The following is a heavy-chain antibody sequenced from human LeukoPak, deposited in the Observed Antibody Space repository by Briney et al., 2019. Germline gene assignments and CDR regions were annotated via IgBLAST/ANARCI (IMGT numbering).Heavy chain of an antibody. V-gene: IGHV3-30*04. D-gene: IGHD6-19*01. Sequence: GGSLRLSCAGSGFTFSSYTMHWVRQAPGKGLQWVAVISYDGRNKYYADSVKGRFTISRDNSKNTLYLQMNSLRAEDTAVYYCAKAGVYSSGWYGLDYWGQGTLVTVSS. J-gene: IGHJ4*02. CDR1: GFTFSSYT. CDR2: ISYDGRNK. CDR3: AKAGVYSSGWYGLDY.